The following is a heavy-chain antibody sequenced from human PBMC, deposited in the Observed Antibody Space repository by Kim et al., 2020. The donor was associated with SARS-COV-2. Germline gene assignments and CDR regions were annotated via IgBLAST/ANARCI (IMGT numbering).Heavy chain of an antibody. CDR3: TRVNPIAGGWYDAFDI. V-gene: IGHV3-73*01. CDR2: IRSKPNNYAT. CDR1: GFTFSGST. D-gene: IGHD6-19*01. Sequence: VGSLRLSCAASGFTFSGSTMHWVRQASGKGLEWVGRIRSKPNNYATAYAASVKGRFTISRDDSKNTAYLQMSSLKTEDTAVYYCTRVNPIAGGWYDAFDIWGQGTMVTVSS. J-gene: IGHJ3*02.